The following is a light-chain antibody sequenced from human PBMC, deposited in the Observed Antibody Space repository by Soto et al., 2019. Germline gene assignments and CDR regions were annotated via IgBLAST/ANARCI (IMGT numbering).Light chain of an antibody. CDR2: WAS. CDR3: QQYESTPPT. J-gene: IGKJ2*01. CDR1: QSVLYSSNNKNY. Sequence: DIVMTQSPDSLAVSLGERATINCKSSQSVLYSSNNKNYLAWYQQRPGQPPKLLIYWASTRESGVPDRFSGSGSGTDFTINITSLQAEDVAVYYCQQYESTPPTCGPGTKLEIK. V-gene: IGKV4-1*01.